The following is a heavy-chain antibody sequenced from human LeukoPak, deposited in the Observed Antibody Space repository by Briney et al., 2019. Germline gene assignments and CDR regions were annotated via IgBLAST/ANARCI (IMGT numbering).Heavy chain of an antibody. V-gene: IGHV1-69*13. CDR2: ITPIFGTA. CDR1: GGTFSSYA. Sequence: SVTVSCKASGGTFSSYAISWVRQAPGQGLEWMGGITPIFGTANYAQKFQGRVTITADESTSTAYMELSSLRSEDTAVYYCARALITMIVVVPSSYYYGMDVWGQGTTVTVSS. J-gene: IGHJ6*02. CDR3: ARALITMIVVVPSSYYYGMDV. D-gene: IGHD3-22*01.